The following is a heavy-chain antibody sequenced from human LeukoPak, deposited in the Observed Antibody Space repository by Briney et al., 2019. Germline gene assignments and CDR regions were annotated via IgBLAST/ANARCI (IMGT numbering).Heavy chain of an antibody. CDR3: AKGRYCSGGSCEFDY. CDR2: ISGSGGAT. Sequence: QSGGSLRLSCAASGFTFSSYVMSWVRQAPGKGLEWFSTISGSGGATYYADSVRGRFTISRDNSKNTLDLQMNCLRAEDTAVYYCAKGRYCSGGSCEFDYWGQGTLVTVSS. CDR1: GFTFSSYV. D-gene: IGHD2-15*01. J-gene: IGHJ4*02. V-gene: IGHV3-23*01.